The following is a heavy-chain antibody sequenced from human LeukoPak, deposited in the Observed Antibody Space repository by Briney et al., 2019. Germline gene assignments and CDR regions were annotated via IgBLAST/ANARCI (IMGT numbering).Heavy chain of an antibody. CDR3: ARTSHSGYMVRGVLYYGMDV. CDR1: GGSISGDGYH. V-gene: IGHV4-39*01. J-gene: IGHJ6*02. D-gene: IGHD3-10*01. CDR2: IHYSGST. Sequence: SETLSLTCSVSGGSISGDGYHWGWIRRPPGKGLEWIGSIHYSGSTCYKTSLKSRVTVDVDTSKNQFSLKLSSVTAADTAVYYCARTSHSGYMVRGVLYYGMDVWGQGTTVTVSS.